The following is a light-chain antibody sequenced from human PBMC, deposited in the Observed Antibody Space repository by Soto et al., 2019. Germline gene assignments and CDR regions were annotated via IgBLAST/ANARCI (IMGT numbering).Light chain of an antibody. CDR1: SGHSSYI. CDR2: LEGSGSY. CDR3: QTWDSNTRV. V-gene: IGLV4-60*02. J-gene: IGLJ3*02. Sequence: QLVLTQSSSASASLGSSVKLTCTLSSGHSSYIIAWHQQQPGKAPRYLMKLEGSGSYNKGSGVPDRFSGSSSGADRYLPISHLPVEDEADYYCQTWDSNTRVFGGGTKLTVL.